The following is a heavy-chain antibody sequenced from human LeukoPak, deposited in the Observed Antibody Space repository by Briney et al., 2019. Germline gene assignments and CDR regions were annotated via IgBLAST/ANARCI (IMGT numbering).Heavy chain of an antibody. CDR2: IYYSGST. CDR3: ASSYGPPPLFDY. CDR1: GGSISSSSYY. Sequence: PSETLSLTCTVSGGSISSSSYYWGWIRQPPGKGLEWIGYIYYSGSTNYNPSLKSRVTISVDTSKNQFSLKLSSVTAADTAVYYCASSYGPPPLFDYWGQGTLVTVSS. D-gene: IGHD4-17*01. J-gene: IGHJ4*02. V-gene: IGHV4-61*05.